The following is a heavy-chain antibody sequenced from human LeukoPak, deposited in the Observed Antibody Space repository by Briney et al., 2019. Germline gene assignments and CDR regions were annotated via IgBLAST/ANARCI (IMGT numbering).Heavy chain of an antibody. CDR1: GFTFSSYA. J-gene: IGHJ4*02. CDR3: AKASYYGDYFYYFDY. Sequence: QAGGSLRLSCAAPGFTFSSYAMSWVRQAPGKGLEWVSAISGSGGSTYYADSVKGRFTISRDNSKNTLYLQMNSLRAEDTAVYYCAKASYYGDYFYYFDYWGQGTLVTVSS. CDR2: ISGSGGST. D-gene: IGHD4-17*01. V-gene: IGHV3-23*01.